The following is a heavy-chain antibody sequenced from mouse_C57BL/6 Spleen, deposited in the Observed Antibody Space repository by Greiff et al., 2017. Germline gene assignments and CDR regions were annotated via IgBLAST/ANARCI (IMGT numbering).Heavy chain of an antibody. CDR1: GYTFTSYW. V-gene: IGHV1-64*01. CDR2: IHPNSGST. CDR3: ANNYCGSSYEDDFDY. Sequence: QVQLQQPGAELVKPGASVKLSCKASGYTFTSYWMHWVKQRPGQGLEWIGMIHPNSGSTNYNEKFKSKATLTVDKSSSTAYMQLSSLTSEDSAVFYCANNYCGSSYEDDFDYWGQGTTLTVSS. D-gene: IGHD1-1*01. J-gene: IGHJ2*01.